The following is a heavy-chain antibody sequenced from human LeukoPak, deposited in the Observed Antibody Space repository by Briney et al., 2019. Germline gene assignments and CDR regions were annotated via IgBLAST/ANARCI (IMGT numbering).Heavy chain of an antibody. CDR2: ISVYKGNT. D-gene: IGHD4-11*01. CDR3: ARVTDYHRSFDY. V-gene: IGHV1-18*01. CDR1: GYTFTSYG. Sequence: ASVKVSCKASGYTFTSYGISWVRQAPGQGLEWMGWISVYKGNTNYAQKLQGRVTMTTDTSTSTVYMELRSLRSDDTAVYYCARVTDYHRSFDYWGQGTLVTVSS. J-gene: IGHJ4*02.